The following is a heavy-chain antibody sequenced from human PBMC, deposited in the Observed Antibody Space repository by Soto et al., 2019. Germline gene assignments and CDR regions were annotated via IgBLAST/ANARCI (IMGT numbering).Heavy chain of an antibody. Sequence: SVKVSCKASGGTFSSYAISWVRQAPGQGLEWMGGIIPIFGTANYAQKFQGRVTITADESTSTAYMELSSLRSEDTAVYYCASRGRAYYDFWSGYYPMDVWGQGXTVTVSS. CDR2: IIPIFGTA. J-gene: IGHJ6*02. V-gene: IGHV1-69*13. CDR3: ASRGRAYYDFWSGYYPMDV. CDR1: GGTFSSYA. D-gene: IGHD3-3*01.